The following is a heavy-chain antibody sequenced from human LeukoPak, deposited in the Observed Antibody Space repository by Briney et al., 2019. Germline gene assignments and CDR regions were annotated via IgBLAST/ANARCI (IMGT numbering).Heavy chain of an antibody. CDR2: IYHSGST. D-gene: IGHD4-23*01. Sequence: SETLSLTCDVYSGSFGGYYWGWIRQPPGKGLEWIGSIYHSGSTYYNPSLKSRVTISVDTSKNQFSLKLSSVTAADTAVYYCARYSGRAVVNPFDYWGQGTLVTVSS. CDR3: ARYSGRAVVNPFDY. V-gene: IGHV4-34*01. CDR1: SGSFGGYY. J-gene: IGHJ4*02.